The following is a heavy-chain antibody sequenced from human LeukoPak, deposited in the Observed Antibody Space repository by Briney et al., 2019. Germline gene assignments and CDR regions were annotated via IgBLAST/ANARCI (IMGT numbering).Heavy chain of an antibody. V-gene: IGHV1-2*02. D-gene: IGHD3-22*01. J-gene: IGHJ3*02. CDR1: GYTFTGYY. CDR2: INPNSGGT. CDR3: ARAILTSYYDDNDAFDI. Sequence: GASVKVSCKASGYTFTGYYMHWVRQAPGQGLEWMGWINPNSGGTNYAQKFQGRVTMTRDTSISTAYMELSRLRSDDTAVYYCARAILTSYYDDNDAFDIWGQGTMVTVSS.